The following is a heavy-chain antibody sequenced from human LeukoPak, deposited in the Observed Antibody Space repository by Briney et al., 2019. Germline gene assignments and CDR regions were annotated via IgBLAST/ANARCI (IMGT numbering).Heavy chain of an antibody. Sequence: SVKVSCKASGGTFSTYTFSWVRRAPGQGLEWMGWIIPIFGTINYAQKFQGRVTITADESASTAYMELSNLRSGDTAMYYCAFPDGDYYDRRGAFRIWGQGTLVTVSS. D-gene: IGHD3-22*01. CDR3: AFPDGDYYDRRGAFRI. V-gene: IGHV1-69*13. CDR2: IIPIFGTI. CDR1: GGTFSTYT. J-gene: IGHJ3*02.